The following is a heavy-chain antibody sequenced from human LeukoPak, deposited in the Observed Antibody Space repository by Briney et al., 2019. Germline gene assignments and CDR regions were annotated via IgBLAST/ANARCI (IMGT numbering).Heavy chain of an antibody. D-gene: IGHD3-16*01. V-gene: IGHV3-9*01. J-gene: IGHJ4*02. CDR1: GFTVSSNY. CDR2: ISWNSGSI. CDR3: AKGGGPNDY. Sequence: GGSLRLSCAASGFTVSSNYMSWVRQAPGKGLEWVSGISWNSGSIGYADSVKGRFTISRDNAKNSLYLQMNSLRAEDTALYYCAKGGGPNDYWGQGTLVTVSS.